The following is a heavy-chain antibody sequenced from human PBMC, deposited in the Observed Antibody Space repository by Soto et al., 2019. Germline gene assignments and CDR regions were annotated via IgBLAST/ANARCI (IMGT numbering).Heavy chain of an antibody. J-gene: IGHJ3*02. D-gene: IGHD5-12*01. CDR2: IKQDGSEK. CDR1: GFTFSSYW. Sequence: GGSLRLSCAASGFTFSSYWMSWVRQAPGKGLEWVANIKQDGSEKYYVDSVKGRFTISRDNAKNSLYLQMNSLRAEDTAVYYCARNSGYVHDAFDIWGQGTMVTVSS. V-gene: IGHV3-7*01. CDR3: ARNSGYVHDAFDI.